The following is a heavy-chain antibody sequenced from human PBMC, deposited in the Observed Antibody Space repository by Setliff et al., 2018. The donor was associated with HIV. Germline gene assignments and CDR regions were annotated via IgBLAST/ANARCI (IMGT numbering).Heavy chain of an antibody. V-gene: IGHV4-4*09. CDR3: ARLGRAIDDGGSSLRLDF. CDR2: ISSSGTT. CDR1: DDSFSNYD. D-gene: IGHD2-21*01. Sequence: PSETLSLTCVVSDDSFSNYDWTWIRQSPGKALEWIGYISSSGTTNYNPSLSSRVTISMETSNTRFSLWLRSATAADTATYFCARLGRAIDDGGSSLRLDFWGQGMLVTVSS. J-gene: IGHJ4*02.